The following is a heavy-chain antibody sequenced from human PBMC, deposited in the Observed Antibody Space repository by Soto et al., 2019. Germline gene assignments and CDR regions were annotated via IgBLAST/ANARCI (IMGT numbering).Heavy chain of an antibody. CDR3: AKDSMDSSSWPDY. CDR2: ISYDGSNK. D-gene: IGHD6-13*01. V-gene: IGHV3-30*18. J-gene: IGHJ4*02. CDR1: GFTFRSYG. Sequence: GGSLILSCAASGFTFRSYGMHWVRQAPGKGLEWVAVISYDGSNKYYADSVKGRFTISRDNSKNTLYLQMNSLRAEDTAVYYCAKDSMDSSSWPDYWGQGTLVTVSS.